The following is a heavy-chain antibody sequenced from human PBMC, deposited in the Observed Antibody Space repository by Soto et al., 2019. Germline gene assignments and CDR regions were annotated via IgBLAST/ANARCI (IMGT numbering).Heavy chain of an antibody. D-gene: IGHD2-21*02. J-gene: IGHJ5*02. Sequence: PEKFCVTCTGSGGIISRGSYFWAWIRQPPEKGLEWIGSAHYSGSTHYNPSLKSRATISVDTSKNQVSLKLRSVTAADTAVYYCATDGLPGLNCFDTWGLGTPVTASS. CDR2: AHYSGST. V-gene: IGHV4-39*01. CDR1: GGIISRGSYF. CDR3: ATDGLPGLNCFDT.